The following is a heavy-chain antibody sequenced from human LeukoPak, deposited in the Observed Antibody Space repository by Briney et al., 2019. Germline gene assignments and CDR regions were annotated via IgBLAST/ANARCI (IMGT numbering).Heavy chain of an antibody. CDR3: ARVRYCSNTSCPDFDY. J-gene: IGHJ4*02. CDR1: GFTFSSYA. Sequence: PGGSLRLSCAASGFTFSSYAMSWVRQAPGQGLEWVGMIDPSGGSTNYAQKFQGRVTMTRDTSTTTVYMELSRLRSGDTAVYFCARVRYCSNTSCPDFDYWGQGTLVTVSS. V-gene: IGHV1-46*01. D-gene: IGHD2-2*01. CDR2: IDPSGGST.